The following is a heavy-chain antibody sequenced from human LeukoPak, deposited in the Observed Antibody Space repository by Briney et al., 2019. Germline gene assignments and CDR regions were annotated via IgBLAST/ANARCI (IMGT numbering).Heavy chain of an antibody. CDR1: GFTFSTYA. CDR3: AARPGGVAAPYDY. CDR2: ISRGGDVT. D-gene: IGHD2-15*01. Sequence: GGSLRLSCAASGFTFSTYAMTWVRQAPGKGLEWVSLISRGGDVTYYANSVKGRFTISRDSSKNTLYLQMHSLRAEDTAVYYCAARPGGVAAPYDYWGQGTLVTVSS. J-gene: IGHJ4*02. V-gene: IGHV3-23*01.